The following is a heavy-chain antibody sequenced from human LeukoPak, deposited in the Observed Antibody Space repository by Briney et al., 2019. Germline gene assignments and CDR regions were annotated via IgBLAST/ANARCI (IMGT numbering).Heavy chain of an antibody. D-gene: IGHD4-23*01. J-gene: IGHJ4*02. V-gene: IGHV3-23*01. CDR3: AKRFSQGGGLGYFFDN. Sequence: GGSLRLSCAASGFTFSSYALSWVRQAPGKRLEWVSIFTSSSDTYYADAVKGRFAISRDISKNTLYLQMNSLRAEDTAVYYCAKRFSQGGGLGYFFDNWGQGTLVTVSS. CDR1: GFTFSSYA. CDR2: FTSSSDT.